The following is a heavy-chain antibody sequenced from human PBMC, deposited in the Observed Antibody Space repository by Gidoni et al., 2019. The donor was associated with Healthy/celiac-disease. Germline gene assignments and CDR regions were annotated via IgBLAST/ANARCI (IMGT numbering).Heavy chain of an antibody. CDR1: GHTFIDDY. V-gene: IGHV1-69-2*01. CDR2: VDPEDSET. CDR3: ATGGGAAGVYYYGMDV. Sequence: EVRLVQPGAEVQKPGATVKISCKVSGHTFIDDYIHWVQQAPGKGLEWMGRVDPEDSETIYAEKFQGRVTIAADTSTNTDYMEQSSQRCEDTDVYYCATGGGAAGVYYYGMDVWGQGTTVTVSS. J-gene: IGHJ6*02. D-gene: IGHD6-13*01.